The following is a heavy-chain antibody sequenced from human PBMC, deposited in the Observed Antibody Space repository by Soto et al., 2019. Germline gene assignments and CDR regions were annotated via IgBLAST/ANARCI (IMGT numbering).Heavy chain of an antibody. J-gene: IGHJ6*02. Sequence: QVQLVESGGGVVQPGRSLRLSCAASGFTFSSYAMHWVRQAPGKGLEWVAVISYDGSNKYYADSVKGRFTISRDNSKNTLYLQMKSLRAEDTAVYYCARESDSSGWYQWNYYYYGMDVWGQGTTVTVSS. V-gene: IGHV3-30-3*01. CDR3: ARESDSSGWYQWNYYYYGMDV. CDR1: GFTFSSYA. D-gene: IGHD6-19*01. CDR2: ISYDGSNK.